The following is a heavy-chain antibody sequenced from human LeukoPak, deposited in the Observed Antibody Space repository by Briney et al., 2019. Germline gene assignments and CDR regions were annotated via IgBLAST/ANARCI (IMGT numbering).Heavy chain of an antibody. J-gene: IGHJ4*02. CDR3: ARLEYYDSSGYDY. V-gene: IGHV1-2*02. Sequence: ASVKVSCKASGYTFTGYYMHWVRQAPGQGLEWMGWINPNSGGTNYAQKFQGRVTMTRDTSISTAYMELSRLRSDDTAVYYCARLEYYDSSGYDYWGQGTLVTVSS. D-gene: IGHD3-22*01. CDR1: GYTFTGYY. CDR2: INPNSGGT.